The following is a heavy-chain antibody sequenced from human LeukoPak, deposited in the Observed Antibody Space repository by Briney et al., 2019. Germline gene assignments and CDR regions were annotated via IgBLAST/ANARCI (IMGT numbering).Heavy chain of an antibody. V-gene: IGHV4-59*01. CDR2: IYYNGNT. Sequence: KPSETPSLTCSVSDGSINSYYWNWMRRPPGKGLEWIGYIYYNGNTNYSPSLKSRVTMSVDTSKNLFSLKVSSVTAADTAVYYCARGRSNYYGMDVWGQGTTVTVSS. CDR1: DGSINSYY. D-gene: IGHD1-26*01. J-gene: IGHJ6*02. CDR3: ARGRSNYYGMDV.